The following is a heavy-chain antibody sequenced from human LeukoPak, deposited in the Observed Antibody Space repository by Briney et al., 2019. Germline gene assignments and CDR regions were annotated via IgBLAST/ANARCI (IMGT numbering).Heavy chain of an antibody. CDR3: TKDISAGGLDL. Sequence: GGSLRLSCAGSGITLRDHAMHWVRQAPGKGLEWVSGIYGSSGNTGYADSVKGRFTTSRGNAKDALYLHMSSLRPEDTALYYCTKDISAGGLDLWGRGTLVTVSS. D-gene: IGHD3-16*01. J-gene: IGHJ2*01. CDR2: IYGSSGNT. V-gene: IGHV3-9*01. CDR1: GITLRDHA.